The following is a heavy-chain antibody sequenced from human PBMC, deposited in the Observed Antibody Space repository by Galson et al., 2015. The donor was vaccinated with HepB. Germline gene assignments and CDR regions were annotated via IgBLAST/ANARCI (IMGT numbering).Heavy chain of an antibody. CDR2: ISWNSGSI. J-gene: IGHJ6*02. Sequence: SLGLSCAASGFTFDDYAMHWVRQAPGKGLEWVSGISWNSGSIGYADSVKGRFTISRDNAKNSLYLQMNSLRAEDTAVYYCARVGIVVVPAAMYYYYGMDVWGQGTTVTVSS. V-gene: IGHV3-9*01. CDR1: GFTFDDYA. CDR3: ARVGIVVVPAAMYYYYGMDV. D-gene: IGHD2-2*01.